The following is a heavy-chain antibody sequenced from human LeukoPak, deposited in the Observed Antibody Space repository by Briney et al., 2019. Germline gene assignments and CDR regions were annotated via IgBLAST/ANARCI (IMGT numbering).Heavy chain of an antibody. CDR3: ARDLRTHYYGSSGY. D-gene: IGHD3-22*01. Sequence: ASVKVSCKASGYTFTGYYMHWVRQAPGQGLEWMGWINPNSGGTNYAQKFPGRVTMTRDTSISTAYMELSRLRSDDTAVYYCARDLRTHYYGSSGYWGQGTMVTVSS. CDR2: INPNSGGT. CDR1: GYTFTGYY. J-gene: IGHJ3*01. V-gene: IGHV1-2*02.